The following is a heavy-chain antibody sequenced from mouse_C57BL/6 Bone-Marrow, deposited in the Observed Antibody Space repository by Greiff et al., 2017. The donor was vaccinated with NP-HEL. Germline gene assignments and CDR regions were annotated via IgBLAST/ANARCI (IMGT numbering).Heavy chain of an antibody. V-gene: IGHV1-55*01. CDR2: IYPGSGST. J-gene: IGHJ4*01. Sequence: QVQLQQPGAELVKPGASVKMSCKASGYPFTSYWIPWVKQRPGHGLEWIGDIYPGSGSTNYTEKFKSKATLTVDTSSSTGYMQLSSLTSEDSAVYYCARGGYYSNDKEKWGQGNGVTVTS. CDR1: GYPFTSYW. CDR3: ARGGYYSNDKEK. D-gene: IGHD2-5*01.